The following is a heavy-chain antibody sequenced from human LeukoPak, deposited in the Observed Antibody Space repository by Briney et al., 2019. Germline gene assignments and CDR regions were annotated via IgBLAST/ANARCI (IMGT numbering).Heavy chain of an antibody. Sequence: GGSLRLSCAASGFTFSRYWMHWVRQVPGEVLVWVSRIKTDGTYTSNADSVKGRFTISRDNAKSTLYLQMNSLKVEDTAVYYCVADLGDYADFWGQGTLVTVSS. CDR2: IKTDGTYT. J-gene: IGHJ4*02. CDR1: GFTFSRYW. V-gene: IGHV3-74*01. CDR3: VADLGDYADF.